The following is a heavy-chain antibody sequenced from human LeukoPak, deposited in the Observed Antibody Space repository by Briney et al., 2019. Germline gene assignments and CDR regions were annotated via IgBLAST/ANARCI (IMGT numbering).Heavy chain of an antibody. CDR2: INHSGST. J-gene: IGHJ4*02. CDR1: GGSFSGYY. CDR3: ARFRRAGTFLYYFDY. Sequence: SETLSLTCAVYGGSFSGYYWSWIRQPPGKGLKWIGEINHSGSTNYNPSLKSRVTISVGTSKNQFSLKLSSVTAADTAVYYCARFRRAGTFLYYFDYWGQGTLVTVSS. D-gene: IGHD6-19*01. V-gene: IGHV4-34*01.